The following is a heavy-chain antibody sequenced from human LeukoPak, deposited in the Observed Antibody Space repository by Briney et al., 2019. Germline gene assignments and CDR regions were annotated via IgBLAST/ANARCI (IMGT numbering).Heavy chain of an antibody. D-gene: IGHD1-26*01. CDR1: GFTFSNSP. J-gene: IGHJ4*02. CDR2: ISDSGGDT. CDR3: AKGGSYGPLDY. V-gene: IGHV3-23*01. Sequence: PGGSLRLSCAVSGFTFSNSPMTWVRRAPGKWLEWVAAISDSGGDTIYTDSVKDRFTISRDNSKNTLYLQMNSLRADDTAVYYCAKGGSYGPLDYWGQGTLVTVSS.